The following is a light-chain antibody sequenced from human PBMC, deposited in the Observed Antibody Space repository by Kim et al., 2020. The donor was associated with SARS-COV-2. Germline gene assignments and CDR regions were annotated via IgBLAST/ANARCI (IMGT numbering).Light chain of an antibody. CDR2: HDT. V-gene: IGLV3-21*04. Sequence: SYELTQPPSVSVAPGETARMTCGGTNIGSKRVHWYRQMPGQAPVLVIYHDTDRPSGIPERLSGSKSGDTATLTISMVVAGDEAEYYGQGWDNGSDHIVFG. CDR3: QGWDNGSDHIV. J-gene: IGLJ2*01. CDR1: NIGSKR.